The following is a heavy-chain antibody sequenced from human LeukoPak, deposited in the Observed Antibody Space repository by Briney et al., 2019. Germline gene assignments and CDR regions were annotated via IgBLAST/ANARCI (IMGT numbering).Heavy chain of an antibody. V-gene: IGHV1-46*01. D-gene: IGHD3-9*01. CDR2: INPSGGSTT. CDR3: ARGTLRYFDF. Sequence: GASVKVSCKASGYTLTSYYMHWVRQAPRQGPEWMGVINPSGGSTTSYAQKIQGRVTMTRDTSMSTVTMELSSLRSEDTAVYYCARGTLRYFDFWGQGTLVTVSS. CDR1: GYTLTSYY. J-gene: IGHJ4*02.